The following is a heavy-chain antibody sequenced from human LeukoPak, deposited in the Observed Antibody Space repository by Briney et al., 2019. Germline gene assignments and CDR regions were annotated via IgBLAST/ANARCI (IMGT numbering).Heavy chain of an antibody. CDR2: INPSGGST. CDR3: ARKPIVNSAWYYFDY. D-gene: IGHD3-22*01. V-gene: IGHV1-46*01. J-gene: IGHJ4*02. CDR1: GYTFIRYY. Sequence: ASVKVSCKASGYTFIRYYMHWVRQAPGQGLEWMGIINPSGGSTSYAQKFQGRVTMTRDTSMSTVYMELSSLRSEDTAVYYCARKPIVNSAWYYFDYWGQGTLVTVSS.